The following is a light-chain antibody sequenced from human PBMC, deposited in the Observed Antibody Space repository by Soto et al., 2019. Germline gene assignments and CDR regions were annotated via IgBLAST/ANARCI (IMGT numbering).Light chain of an antibody. CDR2: DVS. CDR1: SRDVGAYNY. Sequence: QSALTQPRSVSGSPGQSVTISCTGTSRDVGAYNYVSWYQQHPGKAPKLIIYDVSKWPSGVPDRFSGSKSGNTASLTISGLQAEDEADYYCCSYAGNPYVFGTGTKVTVL. J-gene: IGLJ1*01. V-gene: IGLV2-11*01. CDR3: CSYAGNPYV.